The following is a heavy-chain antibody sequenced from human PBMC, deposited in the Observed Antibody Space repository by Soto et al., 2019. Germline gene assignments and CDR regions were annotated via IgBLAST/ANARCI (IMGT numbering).Heavy chain of an antibody. CDR3: ARGPIQKLWFGELSPYNWFDP. D-gene: IGHD3-10*01. Sequence: GASVKVSCKASGYTFTGYYWHWVRQAPGQAREGTGWINPNSGGTNYAQKFQGRVTMTRDTSISTAYMELSRLRSDDTAVYYCARGPIQKLWFGELSPYNWFDPWGQGTLVTVSS. CDR2: INPNSGGT. CDR1: GYTFTGYY. V-gene: IGHV1-2*02. J-gene: IGHJ5*02.